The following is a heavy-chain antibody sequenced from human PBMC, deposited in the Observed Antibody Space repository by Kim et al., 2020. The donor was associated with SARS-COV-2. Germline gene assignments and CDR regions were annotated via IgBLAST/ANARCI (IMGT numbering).Heavy chain of an antibody. V-gene: IGHV3-73*01. J-gene: IGHJ3*02. CDR3: TRVPGTTLEFWDAFD. CDR2: IRSKANNYAT. D-gene: IGHD1-1*01. CDR1: GFTFSDSA. Sequence: GGSLRLSCAASGFTFSDSAMHWVRQASGKGLEWVGSIRSKANNYATTYAASVRGRITISSDDSTTTAYLQMHSLKTDDVSEYYCTRVPGTTLEFWDAFD.